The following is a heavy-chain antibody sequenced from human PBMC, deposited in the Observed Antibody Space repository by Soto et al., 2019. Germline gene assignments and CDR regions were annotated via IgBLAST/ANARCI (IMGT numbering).Heavy chain of an antibody. CDR2: IYYSGST. J-gene: IGHJ5*02. D-gene: IGHD3-3*01. CDR3: ARGERYDFWSGRNVRFDP. CDR1: GGSISSGGYY. V-gene: IGHV4-31*03. Sequence: SETLSLICTVSGGSISSGGYYWSWIRQHPGKGLEWIGYIYYSGSTYYNPSLKSRVTISVDTSKNQFSLKLSSVTAADTAVYYCARGERYDFWSGRNVRFDPWGQGTLVTVSS.